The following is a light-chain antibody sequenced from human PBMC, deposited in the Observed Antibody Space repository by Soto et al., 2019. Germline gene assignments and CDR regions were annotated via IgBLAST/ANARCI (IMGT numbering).Light chain of an antibody. CDR1: QSISSW. J-gene: IGKJ1*01. CDR2: NAS. CDR3: QQYSSKRA. Sequence: DIQMTHSPSTLSASVGDTVTITCRASQSISSWLAWHQQKPGKAPKLLISNASTLDSGVPSRFSGSGSGTDFTLTISGLQPDDFATYYCQQYSSKRAFGQGTKVDIK. V-gene: IGKV1-5*03.